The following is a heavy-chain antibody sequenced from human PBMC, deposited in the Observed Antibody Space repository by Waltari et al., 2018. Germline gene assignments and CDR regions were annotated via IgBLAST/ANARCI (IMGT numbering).Heavy chain of an antibody. J-gene: IGHJ5*02. CDR3: ASRQLVRNEGENWFDP. CDR2: TNHSGST. Sequence: QVQLQQWGAGLLKPSETLSLTCAVYGGSFSGYYWSWIRQPPGKGLEWIGETNHSGSTNYNPSLKSRVTISVDTSKNQFSLKLSSVTAADTAVYYCASRQLVRNEGENWFDPWGQGTLVTVSS. V-gene: IGHV4-34*01. D-gene: IGHD6-6*01. CDR1: GGSFSGYY.